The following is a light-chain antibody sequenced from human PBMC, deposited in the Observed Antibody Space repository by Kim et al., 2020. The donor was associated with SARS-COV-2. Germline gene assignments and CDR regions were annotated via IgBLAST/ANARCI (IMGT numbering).Light chain of an antibody. V-gene: IGLV3-1*01. CDR3: QAWDRTTVV. CDR1: KLGDKY. J-gene: IGLJ2*01. CDR2: QDS. Sequence: SYELTQPPSVSVSPGQTASITCSGDKLGDKYACWYQQKPGQSPVLVIYQDSKRLSGIPERFSGSNSGNTATLTISGTQAMDEADYYCQAWDRTTVV.